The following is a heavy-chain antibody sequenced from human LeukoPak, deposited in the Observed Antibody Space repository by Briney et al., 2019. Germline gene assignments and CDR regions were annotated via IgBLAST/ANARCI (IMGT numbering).Heavy chain of an antibody. CDR1: GFTFSSYG. V-gene: IGHV3-30*02. D-gene: IGHD2-2*02. CDR2: MRYDGSNK. CDR3: AKDPRVPAAILGLYYYYYYYMDV. J-gene: IGHJ6*03. Sequence: GGSLRLSCAASGFTFSSYGMHWVRQAPGKGLEWVAFMRYDGSNKYYADSVKGRFTISRDNSKNTLYLQMNSLRAEDTAVYYCAKDPRVPAAILGLYYYYYYYMDVWGKGTTVTVSS.